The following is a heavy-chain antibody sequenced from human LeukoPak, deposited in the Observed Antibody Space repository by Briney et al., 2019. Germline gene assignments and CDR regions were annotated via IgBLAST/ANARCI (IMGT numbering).Heavy chain of an antibody. CDR2: IYYSGST. Sequence: PSETLPLTCTVSGGSISSGGYYWSWIRQHPGKGLEWIGYIYYSGSTYYNPSLKSRVTISVDMSKNQFSLKLSSMTAADTAVYYCARRHYYGSGRENAFDIWGQGTRVTVSS. CDR3: ARRHYYGSGRENAFDI. J-gene: IGHJ3*02. D-gene: IGHD3-10*01. V-gene: IGHV4-31*03. CDR1: GGSISSGGYY.